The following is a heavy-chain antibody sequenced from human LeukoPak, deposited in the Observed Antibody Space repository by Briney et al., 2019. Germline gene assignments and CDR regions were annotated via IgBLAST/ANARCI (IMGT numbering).Heavy chain of an antibody. CDR3: ARGAYYYDSSGYNWYFDL. D-gene: IGHD3-22*01. Sequence: SETLSLTCTVSGGSISSYYWSWIRQPPGKGLEWIGYIFYSGITNYNPSLKSRVTISLDTSKNQFSLKLSSVTAADTAVYYCARGAYYYDSSGYNWYFDLWGRGNLVTVSS. J-gene: IGHJ2*01. CDR1: GGSISSYY. V-gene: IGHV4-59*01. CDR2: IFYSGIT.